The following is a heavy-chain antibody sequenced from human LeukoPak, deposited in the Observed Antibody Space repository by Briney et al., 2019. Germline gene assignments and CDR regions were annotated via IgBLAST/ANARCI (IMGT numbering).Heavy chain of an antibody. V-gene: IGHV3-7*01. J-gene: IGHJ6*02. Sequence: QTGGSLRLSCAASGFTLSSYWMSWVRQAPGKGLEWVAKIKQDGSDKYYVGSVKGRFTISRDNAKNSLYLQMNSLRAEDTALYYCARDLNYGLLYDYYVMDVWGQGTTVTVSS. D-gene: IGHD4-11*01. CDR3: ARDLNYGLLYDYYVMDV. CDR2: IKQDGSDK. CDR1: GFTLSSYW.